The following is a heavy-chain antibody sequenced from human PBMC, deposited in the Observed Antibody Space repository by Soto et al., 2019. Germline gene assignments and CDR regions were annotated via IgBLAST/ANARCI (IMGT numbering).Heavy chain of an antibody. V-gene: IGHV4-39*07. CDR1: GGSFSSSNDY. CDR3: AREVYDILTGYLSP. CDR2: FYFGGST. D-gene: IGHD3-9*01. Sequence: SETLSLTCTVSGGSFSSSNDYWVWIRQPPGKGLEWVGSFYFGGSTYYNPSLMSRVTISVDTSKNQFSLKLSSVTAADTAVYHCAREVYDILTGYLSPWGQGTLVTVSS. J-gene: IGHJ5*02.